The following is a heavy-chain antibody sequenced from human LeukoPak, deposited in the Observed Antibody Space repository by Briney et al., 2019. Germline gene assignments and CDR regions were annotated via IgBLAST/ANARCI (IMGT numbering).Heavy chain of an antibody. CDR1: GGTFSGYA. V-gene: IGHV1-69*13. CDR2: IIPIFGTA. J-gene: IGHJ4*02. Sequence: SVKVSCKASGGTFSGYAISWVRQAPGQGLEWMGGIIPIFGTANYAQKFQGRVTITADESTSTAYMELSSLRSEDTAVYYCARGYLPYYYDSSGYYPLGYWGQGTLVTVSS. D-gene: IGHD3-22*01. CDR3: ARGYLPYYYDSSGYYPLGY.